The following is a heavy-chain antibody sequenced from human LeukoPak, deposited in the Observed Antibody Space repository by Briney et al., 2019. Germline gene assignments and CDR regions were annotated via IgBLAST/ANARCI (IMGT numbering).Heavy chain of an antibody. V-gene: IGHV3-30-3*01. Sequence: GGSLRLSCAASGFTFSSYAMHWVRQAPGKGLEWVAVISYDGSNKYYADSVKGRFTISRDNSKNTLYLQMNSLRAEDTAVYYCAKDRHTTVSYYWGQGTLVTVSS. CDR2: ISYDGSNK. CDR1: GFTFSSYA. D-gene: IGHD4-17*01. CDR3: AKDRHTTVSYY. J-gene: IGHJ4*02.